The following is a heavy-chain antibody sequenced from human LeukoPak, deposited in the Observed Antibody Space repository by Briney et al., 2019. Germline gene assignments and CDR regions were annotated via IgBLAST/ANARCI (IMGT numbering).Heavy chain of an antibody. D-gene: IGHD3-22*01. Sequence: GGSLRLSCAASGFTFSSYAMSWVRQAPGKGLQWVANIKTDGSEKYYVDSVKGRFTISRDNAKNSLYLQMNSLRAEDTAVYYCATYSSLNRREFQFWGQGTLLTVSS. CDR2: IKTDGSEK. CDR3: ATYSSLNRREFQF. J-gene: IGHJ1*01. CDR1: GFTFSSYA. V-gene: IGHV3-7*01.